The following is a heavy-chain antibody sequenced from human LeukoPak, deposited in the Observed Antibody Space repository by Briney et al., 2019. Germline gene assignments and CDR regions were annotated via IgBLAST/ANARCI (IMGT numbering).Heavy chain of an antibody. CDR1: GFTFSNYG. Sequence: GGSLRLSFVASGFTFSNYGMHWVRQAPGKGLEWVSFIRNDGSKKYDADSVKGRFTISRDNSKNTLYLQMNNLRAEDTAVYYCAKVWWDYYDSSGHSFDYWGQGTLVTVSS. J-gene: IGHJ4*02. V-gene: IGHV3-30*02. CDR2: IRNDGSKK. D-gene: IGHD3-22*01. CDR3: AKVWWDYYDSSGHSFDY.